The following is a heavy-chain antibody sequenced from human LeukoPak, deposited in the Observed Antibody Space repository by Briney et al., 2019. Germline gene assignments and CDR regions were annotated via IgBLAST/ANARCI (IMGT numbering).Heavy chain of an antibody. CDR1: GGSISSYY. CDR2: IYYSGST. CDR3: GGRYSSGWYDY. Sequence: PSETLSLTCTVSGGSISSYYWSWIRQPPGKGLEWIGYIYYSGSTNYNPSLKSRVTISVDTSKNQFSLKLSSVTAADTAVYYCGGRYSSGWYDYWGQGTLVTVSS. J-gene: IGHJ4*02. V-gene: IGHV4-59*08. D-gene: IGHD6-19*01.